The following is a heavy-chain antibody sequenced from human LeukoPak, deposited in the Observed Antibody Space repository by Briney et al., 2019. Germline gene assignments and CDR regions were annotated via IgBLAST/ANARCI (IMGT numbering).Heavy chain of an antibody. CDR1: GGSISSSSFY. CDR3: ARRVIQLYAFDI. CDR2: IYYSGST. V-gene: IGHV4-39*01. D-gene: IGHD5-18*01. Sequence: SDTLSLTCTVSGGSISSSSFYWGWIRQPPGKGLEWIGRIYYSGSTYYNPSLKSRVAISVDTSKNQFSLKLSSVSAADTAVYYCARRVIQLYAFDIWGQGTMVTVSS. J-gene: IGHJ3*02.